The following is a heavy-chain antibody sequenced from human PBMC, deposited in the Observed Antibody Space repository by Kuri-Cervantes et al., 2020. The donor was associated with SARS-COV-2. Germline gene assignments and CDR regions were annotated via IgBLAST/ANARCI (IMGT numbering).Heavy chain of an antibody. D-gene: IGHD2-15*01. J-gene: IGHJ6*03. V-gene: IGHV3-23*01. CDR1: GFPFSSYA. CDR2: LSGSGIST. Sequence: GESLKISCAVSGFPFSSYAMTWVRQPPGKGLEWVSSLSGSGISTYCADSVKGQFTISRDNSKNTLYLQMNSLRAEDTAMYYCAKGGYCSATLCFFRYYMDVWGKGTTVTVSS. CDR3: AKGGYCSATLCFFRYYMDV.